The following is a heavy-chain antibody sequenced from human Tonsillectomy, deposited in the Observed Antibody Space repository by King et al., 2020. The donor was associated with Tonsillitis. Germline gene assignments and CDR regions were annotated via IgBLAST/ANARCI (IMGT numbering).Heavy chain of an antibody. CDR3: AGRGDREDDGGSVPTRGRGMDG. CDR1: GGSLSSSSSY. D-gene: IGHD3-16*01. Sequence: LPLQASGPGLVTPSATLSLTCTVSGGSLSSSSSYWGWIRQPPGKGLEWIGSIYYSGSTYYNPSLKSRVTISVDTSKNQFSLKLSSVTAADTAVYYCAGRGDREDDGGSVPTRGRGMDGGGQGTTVTV. CDR2: IYYSGST. V-gene: IGHV4-39*01. J-gene: IGHJ6*02.